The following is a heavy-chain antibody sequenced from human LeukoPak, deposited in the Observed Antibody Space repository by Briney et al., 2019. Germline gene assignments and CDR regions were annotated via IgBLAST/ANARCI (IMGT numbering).Heavy chain of an antibody. D-gene: IGHD4-23*01. CDR1: GGSISSGGYY. V-gene: IGHV4-31*03. CDR2: IYYSGST. Sequence: SQTLSPTCTVSGGSISSGGYYWSWIRQHPGKGLEWIGYIYYSGSTYYNPSLKSRVTISVDTSKNQFSLKLSSVTAADTAVYYCARDYVGYGMDVWGQGTTVTVSS. CDR3: ARDYVGYGMDV. J-gene: IGHJ6*02.